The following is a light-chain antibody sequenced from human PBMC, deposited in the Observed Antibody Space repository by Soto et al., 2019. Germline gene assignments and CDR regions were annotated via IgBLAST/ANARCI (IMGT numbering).Light chain of an antibody. Sequence: QSVLTQSPSASASLGASVKLTYTLSSGHSSYAIAWHQQQPEKGPRYLMKLNSDGSHSKGDGIPDRFSGSSSGAERYLTISSLQSEDEADYYCQTWGTGIPVVFGGGTKLTVL. J-gene: IGLJ2*01. CDR1: SGHSSYA. CDR2: LNSDGSH. CDR3: QTWGTGIPVV. V-gene: IGLV4-69*01.